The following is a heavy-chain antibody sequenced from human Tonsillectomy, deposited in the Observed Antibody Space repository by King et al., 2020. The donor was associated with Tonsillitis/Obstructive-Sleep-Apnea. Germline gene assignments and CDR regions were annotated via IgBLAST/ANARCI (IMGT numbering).Heavy chain of an antibody. V-gene: IGHV3-23*04. J-gene: IGHJ3*01. Sequence: EVQLVESGGGLVQPGGSLRLSCAASGFTFSSFAMAWVRQAPGKGLEWVSHINRGGGTTYYADSVKGRFTISRDNSKNTLYLQINSLRAEDTALYYCVNPNWARPDDLDFWGQGTMVTVSS. CDR1: GFTFSSFA. CDR3: VNPNWARPDDLDF. CDR2: INRGGGTT. D-gene: IGHD7-27*01.